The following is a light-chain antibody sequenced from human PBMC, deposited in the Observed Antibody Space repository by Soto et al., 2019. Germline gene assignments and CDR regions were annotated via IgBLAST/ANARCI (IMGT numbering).Light chain of an antibody. CDR2: AAS. CDR1: QGISSA. V-gene: IGKV1-13*02. CDR3: QQADSFPLT. J-gene: IGKJ4*01. Sequence: AIQLTQSPSSLSASVGDRVTITCRASQGISSALAWYQQKTGKAPKLLIYAASSLQSGVPSRFSGSGSGTDFTLTISSLQPEDFATYYCQQADSFPLTLGGGTKVEIK.